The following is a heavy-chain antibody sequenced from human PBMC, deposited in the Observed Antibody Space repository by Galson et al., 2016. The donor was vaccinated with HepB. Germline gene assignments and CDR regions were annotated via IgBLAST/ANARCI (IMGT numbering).Heavy chain of an antibody. CDR1: GFSLNSSGVG. V-gene: IGHV2-5*01. D-gene: IGHD6-13*01. Sequence: PALVKPTQTLTLTCAFSGFSLNSSGVGVGWIRQPPGKALDWLALIYWNDDKRYSPSLKSRVTVAKDTSKNQVVLTMTNVDPVDTATYYCAHRPPMGYTSTFFDYWGQGTLVSVSS. CDR3: AHRPPMGYTSTFFDY. CDR2: IYWNDDK. J-gene: IGHJ4*02.